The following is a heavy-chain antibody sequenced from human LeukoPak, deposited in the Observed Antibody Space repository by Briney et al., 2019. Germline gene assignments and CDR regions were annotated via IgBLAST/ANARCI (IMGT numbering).Heavy chain of an antibody. V-gene: IGHV3-7*01. J-gene: IGHJ3*02. D-gene: IGHD3-10*01. CDR2: IKQDGSEQ. CDR1: GVAIRNSW. Sequence: GGSLRLSCVASGVAIRNSWMSWVRQAPGKGLEWLANIKQDGSEQNYVDSVKGRFTISRDNAKNLLYLQMDSLRIDDTAVYYCATAKYYDASDIWGQGTMVTVSS. CDR3: ATAKYYDASDI.